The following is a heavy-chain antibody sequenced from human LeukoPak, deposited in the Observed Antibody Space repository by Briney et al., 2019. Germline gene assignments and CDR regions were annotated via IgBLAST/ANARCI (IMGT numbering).Heavy chain of an antibody. Sequence: PGGSLRLSCAASGFTFSSHAMSWVRQAPGKGLEWVSAISGSGGSTYYADSVKGRFTISRDKSKNTLYLQMNSLRAEDTAVYFCAKDSSVPYGITNWGQGTLVTVS. J-gene: IGHJ4*02. D-gene: IGHD4-17*01. V-gene: IGHV3-23*01. CDR2: ISGSGGST. CDR1: GFTFSSHA. CDR3: AKDSSVPYGITN.